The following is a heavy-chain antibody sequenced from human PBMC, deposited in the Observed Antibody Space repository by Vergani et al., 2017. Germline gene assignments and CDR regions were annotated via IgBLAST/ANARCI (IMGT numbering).Heavy chain of an antibody. J-gene: IGHJ3*01. V-gene: IGHV4-4*07. Sequence: QVQLQESGPGQVKPSETLSLTCTVSGGSISSYYWSWIRQPAGKGLEWIGRIYMNGNTNYNPSLKSRVAVSVDTSKNQFSLKLTSVTAADTAIYYCARMTHCSGTTCPGAFDLWGQGTMVTVSA. CDR3: ARMTHCSGTTCPGAFDL. CDR2: IYMNGNT. CDR1: GGSISSYY. D-gene: IGHD2-2*01.